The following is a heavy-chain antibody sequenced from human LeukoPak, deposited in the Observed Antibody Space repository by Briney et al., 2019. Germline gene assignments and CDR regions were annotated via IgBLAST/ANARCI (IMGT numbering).Heavy chain of an antibody. D-gene: IGHD2-2*01. CDR2: INPGSGGT. Sequence: ASVKVSCKASGYTFTGYYIHWVRQAPGQGLEWMGWINPGSGGTKYAQNFQGRVTMTRDTSISAAYMELRRLTFDDTAVYYCARGHAYCSSTSCYPFDYWGQGTLVTVPS. J-gene: IGHJ4*02. CDR1: GYTFTGYY. V-gene: IGHV1-2*02. CDR3: ARGHAYCSSTSCYPFDY.